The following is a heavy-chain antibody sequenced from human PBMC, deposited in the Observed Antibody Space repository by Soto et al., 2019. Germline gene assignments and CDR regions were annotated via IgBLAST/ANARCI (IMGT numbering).Heavy chain of an antibody. Sequence: DSVKFACKASGYTFTSYGISWVRQAPGQGLEWTGWISAYNGNTNYAQKLQGRVTMTTDTSTSTAYMELRSRRSDDTAVYYCARDREMSSGYYYYYYGMDVLGQGTTVT. CDR2: ISAYNGNT. CDR3: ARDREMSSGYYYYYYGMDV. J-gene: IGHJ6*02. CDR1: GYTFTSYG. D-gene: IGHD3-22*01. V-gene: IGHV1-18*04.